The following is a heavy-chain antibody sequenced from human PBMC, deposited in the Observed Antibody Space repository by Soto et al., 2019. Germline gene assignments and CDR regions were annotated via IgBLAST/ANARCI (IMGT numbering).Heavy chain of an antibody. Sequence: VASVKVSCKASGGTFSSYAISWVRQAPGQGLEWMGGIIPIFGTANYAQKFQGRVTITADESTSTAYMELSSLRSEDTAVYYCARRWLAPDAFDIWGQGTMVTVSS. CDR3: ARRWLAPDAFDI. D-gene: IGHD2-15*01. CDR1: GGTFSSYA. CDR2: IIPIFGTA. V-gene: IGHV1-69*13. J-gene: IGHJ3*02.